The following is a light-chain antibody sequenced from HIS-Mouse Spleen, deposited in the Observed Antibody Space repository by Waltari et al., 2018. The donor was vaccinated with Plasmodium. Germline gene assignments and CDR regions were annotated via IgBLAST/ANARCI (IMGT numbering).Light chain of an antibody. CDR1: ISHVGGSTY. CDR2: EVS. J-gene: IGLJ2*01. V-gene: IGLV2-8*01. CDR3: SSYAGSNNLV. Sequence: QSALTQPPSASGSPGQSVTISCTGTISHVGGSTYFSWYQQHPGKAPTLMIYEVSKRPSGVPDRFSGSKSGNTASLTVSGLQAEDEADYYCSSYAGSNNLVFGGGTKLTVL.